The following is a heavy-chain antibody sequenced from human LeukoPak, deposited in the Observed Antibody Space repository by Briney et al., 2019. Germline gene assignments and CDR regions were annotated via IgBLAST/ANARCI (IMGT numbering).Heavy chain of an antibody. Sequence: GGSLRLSCAASGFTFRGYYMSWVRQAPGKGLEWVSGISSRSDNTYYADSVKGRFTISRDNSKNTLRLQMNSLRDEDTAVYYCAKRVQGNTGPFHCWGQGTLASVSS. CDR2: ISSRSDNT. V-gene: IGHV3-23*01. J-gene: IGHJ4*02. CDR3: AKRVQGNTGPFHC. CDR1: GFTFRGYY. D-gene: IGHD4-23*01.